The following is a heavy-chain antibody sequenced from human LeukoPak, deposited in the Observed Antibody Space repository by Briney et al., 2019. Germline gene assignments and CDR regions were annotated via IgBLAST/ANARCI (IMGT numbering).Heavy chain of an antibody. CDR3: ARAQRKGYCSSTSCSQNPGYYYYYMDV. Sequence: GASVKVSCKASGYTFTSYDINWVRQATGQGLEWMGWMNPNSGNTGYAQKFQGRVTITRNTSISTAYMELSSLRSEDTAVHYCARAQRKGYCSSTSCSQNPGYYYYYMDVWGKGTTVTVSS. D-gene: IGHD2-2*01. V-gene: IGHV1-8*03. CDR2: MNPNSGNT. J-gene: IGHJ6*03. CDR1: GYTFTSYD.